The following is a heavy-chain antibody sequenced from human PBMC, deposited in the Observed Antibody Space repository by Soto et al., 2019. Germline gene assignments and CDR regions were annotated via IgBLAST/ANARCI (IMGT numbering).Heavy chain of an antibody. D-gene: IGHD3-16*01. CDR3: ASGGNWLDP. CDR2: MYYNGNI. Sequence: SETLSLTCNVSGGSISNYYWTWVRQSPEKGLEWIGYMYYNGNINYNPSLKSRVTISIDTSKNQFSLTLKSVTAADTAVYYCASGGNWLDPWGQGVLVTVSS. CDR1: GGSISNYY. J-gene: IGHJ5*02. V-gene: IGHV4-59*01.